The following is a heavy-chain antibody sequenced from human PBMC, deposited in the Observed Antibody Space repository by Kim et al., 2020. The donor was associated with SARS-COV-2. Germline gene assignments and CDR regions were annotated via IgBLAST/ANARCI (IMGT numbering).Heavy chain of an antibody. CDR2: IYHSGST. CDR1: GGSISSSNW. CDR3: ARVGVLGYCSGGSCPNQSYYYYGMDV. D-gene: IGHD2-15*01. V-gene: IGHV4-4*02. J-gene: IGHJ6*02. Sequence: SETLSLTCAVSGGSISSSNWWSWVRQPPGKGLEWIGEIYHSGSTNYNPSLKSRVTISVDKSKNQFSLKLSSVTAADTAVYSCARVGVLGYCSGGSCPNQSYYYYGMDVWGQGTTVTVSS.